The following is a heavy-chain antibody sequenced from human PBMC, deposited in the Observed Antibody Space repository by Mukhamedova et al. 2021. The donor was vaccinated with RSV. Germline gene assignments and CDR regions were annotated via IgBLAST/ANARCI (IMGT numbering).Heavy chain of an antibody. CDR2: IKSKTDGGTI. V-gene: IGHV3-15*01. CDR3: TETIVVVPAAIDYYYYMDV. D-gene: IGHD2-2*02. J-gene: IGHJ6*03. Sequence: GLEWVGRIKSKTDGGTIDYAAPVKGRFTISRDDSKNTLYLQMNSLKTEDTAVYYCTETIVVVPAAIDYYYYMDVWGQGTTVTVS.